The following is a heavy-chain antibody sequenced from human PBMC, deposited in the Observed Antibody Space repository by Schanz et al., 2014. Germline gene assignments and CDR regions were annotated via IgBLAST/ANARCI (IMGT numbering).Heavy chain of an antibody. V-gene: IGHV3-21*04. Sequence: EVQLVESGGGLVKPGDSLRLSCAASGFTFSSYTMKWVRQAPGKGLEWVSSITSTSRYIYYADSLKGRFTISRDNAKNTLYLQMNSLRDEDTAMYYCAKRCSSTSCSHGAFDIWGQGTMVTVSS. CDR2: ITSTSRYI. CDR1: GFTFSSYT. D-gene: IGHD2-2*01. J-gene: IGHJ3*02. CDR3: AKRCSSTSCSHGAFDI.